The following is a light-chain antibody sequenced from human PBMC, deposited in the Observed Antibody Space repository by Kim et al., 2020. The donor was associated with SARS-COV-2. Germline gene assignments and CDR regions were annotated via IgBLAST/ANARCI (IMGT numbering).Light chain of an antibody. CDR2: GAS. CDR1: QSVSSSY. CDR3: QLYGSSRYT. J-gene: IGKJ2*01. Sequence: EIVLTQSPGTLALSPGERAALSCRASQSVSSSYLAWYQQKPGQAPRLLMYGASSRATGVPDRFSGSGTGTDFTLTISRLKPEDFAVYYCQLYGSSRYTFGQGTKLEI. V-gene: IGKV3-20*01.